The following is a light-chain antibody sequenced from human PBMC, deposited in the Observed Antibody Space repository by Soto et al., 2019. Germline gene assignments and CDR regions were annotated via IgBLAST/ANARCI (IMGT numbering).Light chain of an antibody. J-gene: IGKJ1*01. CDR3: QQYGSSPSWT. Sequence: ETVLTQSPGTLSLSPGERATLSCRASQSVSSNNLAWYQQKPGQAPRLLMYGASTRATGIPDRFSGSGSGTDFTPTVSRLEPDDFAVYYCQQYGSSPSWTFGQGTKVEIK. CDR2: GAS. V-gene: IGKV3-20*01. CDR1: QSVSSNN.